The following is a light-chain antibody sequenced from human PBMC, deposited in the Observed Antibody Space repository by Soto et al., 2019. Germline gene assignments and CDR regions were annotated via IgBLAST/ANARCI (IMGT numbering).Light chain of an antibody. J-gene: IGKJ2*01. CDR3: QRQCSSPPHT. V-gene: IGKV3-20*01. CDR2: GAS. CDR1: QSVYNNY. Sequence: EIVLTQSPGTLSLSPGEGATLSCRASQSVYNNYLAWYQQKPGQAASLLISGASIRATGIPDRFSGSGSGKDFAITISRREPEDYAVYYCQRQCSSPPHTFGQGTKREMK.